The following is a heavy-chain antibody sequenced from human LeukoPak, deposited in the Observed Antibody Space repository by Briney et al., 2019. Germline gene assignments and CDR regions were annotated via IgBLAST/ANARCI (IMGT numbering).Heavy chain of an antibody. J-gene: IGHJ4*02. V-gene: IGHV4-39*01. CDR2: IYYSGST. D-gene: IGHD1-14*01. CDR1: GGSLSSNSYF. CDR3: GRHISRETIDY. Sequence: PSETLSLTCTVSGGSLSSNSYFWGWIRQPPGKGLDWIGIIYYSGSTYYNPSLKSRVTISVDTSKKQLSLKLSSVTAADTAIYYCGRHISRETIDYWGQGTLVTVSS.